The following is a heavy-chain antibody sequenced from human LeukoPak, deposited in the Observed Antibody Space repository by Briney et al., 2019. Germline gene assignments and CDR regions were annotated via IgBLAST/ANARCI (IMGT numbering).Heavy chain of an antibody. V-gene: IGHV1-18*01. J-gene: IGHJ6*02. CDR3: ARGPYFDSKGFYYYYYGMDV. CDR2: ISAYNGNT. D-gene: IGHD3-9*01. CDR1: GYTFTSYG. Sequence: GASVKVSCKASGYTFTSYGISWVRQAPGQGLEWMGWISAYNGNTNYAQKLQGRVTTTTDTSTSTAYMELRSLRSDDTAVYYCARGPYFDSKGFYYYYYGMDVRGQGTTVTISS.